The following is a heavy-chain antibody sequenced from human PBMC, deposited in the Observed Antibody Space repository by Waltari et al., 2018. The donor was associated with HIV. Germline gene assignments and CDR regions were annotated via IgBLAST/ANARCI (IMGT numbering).Heavy chain of an antibody. J-gene: IGHJ4*02. CDR2: IYIDDST. D-gene: IGHD2-21*01. V-gene: IGHV3-66*01. CDR1: GFTVSTNY. Sequence: EVRLVESGGGLVQPGGSLRLSCAASGFTVSTNYMSWVRQAPGKGLEWVSIIYIDDSTYYADSVKGRFTISRHNSKNTLYLQMNSLRAEDTAVYYCARFQNLDGYNSPYYFDCWGQGTLVTVSS. CDR3: ARFQNLDGYNSPYYFDC.